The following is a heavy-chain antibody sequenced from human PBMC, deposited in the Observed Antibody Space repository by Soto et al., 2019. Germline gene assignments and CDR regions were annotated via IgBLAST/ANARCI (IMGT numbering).Heavy chain of an antibody. Sequence: QVQLQESGPGLVKPSQTLSLTCTVSGGSISSGGYYWSWIRQHPVKGLEWIGYIYYSGSTYYNPSLKSRVTISVDTSKNQFSLKLSSVTAADTAVYYCARDRDGSNFDYWGQGTLVTVSS. J-gene: IGHJ4*02. CDR3: ARDRDGSNFDY. CDR1: GGSISSGGYY. D-gene: IGHD5-12*01. V-gene: IGHV4-31*03. CDR2: IYYSGST.